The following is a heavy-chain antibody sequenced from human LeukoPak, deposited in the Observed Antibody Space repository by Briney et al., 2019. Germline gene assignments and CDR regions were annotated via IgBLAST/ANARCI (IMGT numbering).Heavy chain of an antibody. CDR1: GYXFNAYW. D-gene: IGHD3-22*01. Sequence: GESLKISFKGSGYXFNAYWIAWVRQMPGKGLEWMGIIYPDDSDTRYSPSFQGQVTISADKSVRTAYLQWSSLKASDTAMYYCARPNITSYYDSRGYDAFDVWGQGTMVTVSS. CDR3: ARPNITSYYDSRGYDAFDV. CDR2: IYPDDSDT. V-gene: IGHV5-51*01. J-gene: IGHJ3*01.